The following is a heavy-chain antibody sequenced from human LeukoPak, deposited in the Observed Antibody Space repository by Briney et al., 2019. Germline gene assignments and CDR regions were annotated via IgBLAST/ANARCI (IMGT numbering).Heavy chain of an antibody. J-gene: IGHJ5*02. CDR2: IYYSGTT. CDR1: GSSISSYY. Sequence: PSETLSLTCTVSGSSISSYYWSWIRQPPGKGLEWIGYIYYSGTTNYNPSLKSRVTMSLDTSKNQFSLSLNSVTAADTAVYYCVRRGQVGATFAWFDPWGRGTLVTVSS. V-gene: IGHV4-59*08. D-gene: IGHD1-26*01. CDR3: VRRGQVGATFAWFDP.